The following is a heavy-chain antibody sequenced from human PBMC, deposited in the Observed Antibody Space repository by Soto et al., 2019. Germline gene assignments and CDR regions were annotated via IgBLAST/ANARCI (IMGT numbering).Heavy chain of an antibody. CDR1: GGTFSSYA. D-gene: IGHD2-15*01. CDR2: IIPIFGTA. CDR3: AREGRYCSGGSCYSAYY. V-gene: IGHV1-69*01. J-gene: IGHJ4*02. Sequence: QVQLVQSGAEVKKPGSSVKVSCKASGGTFSSYAISWVRQAPGQGLEWMGGIIPIFGTANYAKKFQGRVTITADESTSTAYMELSSLGSEDTAVYYCAREGRYCSGGSCYSAYYWGQGTLVTVSS.